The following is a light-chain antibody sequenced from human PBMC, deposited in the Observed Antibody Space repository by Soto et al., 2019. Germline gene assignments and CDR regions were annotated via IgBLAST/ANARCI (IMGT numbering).Light chain of an antibody. J-gene: IGKJ4*01. CDR2: GAS. V-gene: IGKV3-20*01. CDR1: QSVRSSY. Sequence: EIVLTQSPGTLSLSPGERATLSCRASQSVRSSYLAWYQQKPGQAPRLLIYGASSRATGIPDRFSGSGSGTDFTLTISSLEPEDFAVYYCQQYGSSLLTFGGGTKVEIK. CDR3: QQYGSSLLT.